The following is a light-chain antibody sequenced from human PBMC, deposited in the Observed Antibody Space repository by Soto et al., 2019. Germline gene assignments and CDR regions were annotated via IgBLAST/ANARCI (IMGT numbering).Light chain of an antibody. V-gene: IGKV3-15*01. J-gene: IGKJ4*01. CDR2: VTS. CDR3: QQYNKWPLT. Sequence: EIVMTQSPATLSVSPGERATLSCRASQSVSSNLAWYQQKPGQAPRLLIYVTSTRATGIPARFSGSGSGTAFTLTISDLQSEDFAVYYCQQYNKWPLTFGGGTKVEIK. CDR1: QSVSSN.